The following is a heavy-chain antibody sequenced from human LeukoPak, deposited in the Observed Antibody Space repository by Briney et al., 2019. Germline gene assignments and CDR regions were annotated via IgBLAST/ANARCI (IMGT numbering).Heavy chain of an antibody. CDR2: ISGSGGST. J-gene: IGHJ4*02. CDR1: GFTVSSYY. Sequence: GGSLRLSCAASGFTVSSYYMSWVRQAPGKGLEWVSAISGSGGSTYYADSVKGRFTISRDNSKNTLYLQMNSLRAEDTAVYYCAKLFSSSAMVRGVIIFSPGYFDYWGQGTLVTVSS. CDR3: AKLFSSSAMVRGVIIFSPGYFDY. V-gene: IGHV3-23*01. D-gene: IGHD3-10*01.